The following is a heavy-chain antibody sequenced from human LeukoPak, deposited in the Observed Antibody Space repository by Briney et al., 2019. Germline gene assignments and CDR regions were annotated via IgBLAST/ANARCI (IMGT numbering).Heavy chain of an antibody. J-gene: IGHJ4*02. CDR3: AKERTGGWPFDY. CDR2: IYSGGNT. Sequence: GGSLRLSCAASGFTVSYNYMSWVRQAPGKGLEWVSVIYSGGNTYYADSVKGRLTISRDNSKNTLYLQMNSLRADDTAVYYCAKERTGGWPFDYWGQGTLVTVSS. CDR1: GFTVSYNY. V-gene: IGHV3-53*01. D-gene: IGHD6-19*01.